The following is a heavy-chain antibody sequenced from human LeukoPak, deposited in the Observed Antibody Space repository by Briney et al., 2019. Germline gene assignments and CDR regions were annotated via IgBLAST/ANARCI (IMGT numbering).Heavy chain of an antibody. J-gene: IGHJ6*02. CDR2: VHYSGGS. CDR3: ARLARRGVIRGMDV. Sequence: PSETLSLTCTVSGGSISSTTYYWGWIRQSPGKGLEWIGSVHYSGGSYYNPSLKSRVTISLNTSKNQFSLNLSSVTAADTAVYYCARLARRGVIRGMDVWGQGTTVTVSS. V-gene: IGHV4-39*01. D-gene: IGHD3-10*01. CDR1: GGSISSTTYY.